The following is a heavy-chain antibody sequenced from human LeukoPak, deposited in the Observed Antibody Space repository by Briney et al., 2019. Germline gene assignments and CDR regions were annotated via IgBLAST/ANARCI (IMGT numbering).Heavy chain of an antibody. J-gene: IGHJ4*02. Sequence: YYMSWIRQAPGKGLEWVSYISSSGSTIYYADSVKGRFTISRDNAKNSLYLQMNSLRAEDTAVYYCARDFAAGQYYYDSSGSIGGYWGQGILVTVSS. CDR1: YY. D-gene: IGHD3-22*01. V-gene: IGHV3-11*04. CDR2: ISSSGSTI. CDR3: ARDFAAGQYYYDSSGSIGGY.